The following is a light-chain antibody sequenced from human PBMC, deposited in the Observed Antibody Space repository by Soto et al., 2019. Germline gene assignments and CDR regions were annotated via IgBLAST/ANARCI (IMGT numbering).Light chain of an antibody. J-gene: IGLJ3*02. Sequence: QSVLTQPPSASGTPGQRVTISCSGSSSNIGSNAVSWYQHFPGTAHKVLIYSDDQLPSGVPDRFSGSKSCTSASLAISGLRAEDEADYFCAAWGDSLNTWVFGGGTKLTVL. CDR1: SSNIGSNA. CDR2: SDD. CDR3: AAWGDSLNTWV. V-gene: IGLV1-44*01.